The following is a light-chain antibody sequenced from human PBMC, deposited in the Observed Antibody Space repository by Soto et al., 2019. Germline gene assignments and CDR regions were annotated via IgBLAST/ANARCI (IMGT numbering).Light chain of an antibody. CDR3: QQRYNWPPVT. Sequence: EVVMTQSPATLSLSPGERATLSCRASQSVSSYLAWYQRKPGQAPRLLIYDASNRASGIPARFSGSGSGTDFTLTISSLEPEDFVAYYCQQRYNWPPVTFGEGTKVEIK. J-gene: IGKJ4*01. CDR1: QSVSSY. CDR2: DAS. V-gene: IGKV3-11*01.